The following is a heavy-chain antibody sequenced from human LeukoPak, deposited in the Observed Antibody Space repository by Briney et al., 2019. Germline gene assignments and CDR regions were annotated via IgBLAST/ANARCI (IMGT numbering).Heavy chain of an antibody. CDR1: GGSISSYY. CDR3: ARHEYSSGWYYFDY. V-gene: IGHV4-59*08. J-gene: IGHJ4*02. CDR2: IYYSGST. D-gene: IGHD6-19*01. Sequence: SETLSLTCTVSGGSISSYYWSWIRQPPGKGLEWIGYIYYSGSTNYNPSLKSRVTISVDTSKNQFSLKLSSVTAADTAVYYCARHEYSSGWYYFDYWGQGTLVTVSS.